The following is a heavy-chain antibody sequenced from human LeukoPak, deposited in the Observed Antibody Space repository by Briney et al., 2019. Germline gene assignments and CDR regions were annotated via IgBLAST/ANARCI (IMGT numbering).Heavy chain of an antibody. CDR1: GGSISSYY. CDR3: ARHEYSSGWYYFDY. V-gene: IGHV4-59*08. J-gene: IGHJ4*02. CDR2: IYYSGST. D-gene: IGHD6-19*01. Sequence: SETLSLTCTVSGGSISSYYWSWIRQPPGKGLEWIGYIYYSGSTNYNPSLKSRVTISVDTSKNQFSLKLSSVTAADTAVYYCARHEYSSGWYYFDYWGQGTLVTVSS.